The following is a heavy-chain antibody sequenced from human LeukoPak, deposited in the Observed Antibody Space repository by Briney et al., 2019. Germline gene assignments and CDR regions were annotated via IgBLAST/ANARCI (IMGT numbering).Heavy chain of an antibody. D-gene: IGHD3-10*01. J-gene: IGHJ5*02. CDR1: GFTFSSYG. V-gene: IGHV3-30*18. Sequence: GGSLRLSCAASGFTFSSYGMHWVRQAPGNRLEWVAVISYDGSNKYYADSVKGRFIISRDNSKNTLYLQMNSLRPEDTAVYYCAKDLVRGVIISVNWFDPWGQGTLVTVSS. CDR2: ISYDGSNK. CDR3: AKDLVRGVIISVNWFDP.